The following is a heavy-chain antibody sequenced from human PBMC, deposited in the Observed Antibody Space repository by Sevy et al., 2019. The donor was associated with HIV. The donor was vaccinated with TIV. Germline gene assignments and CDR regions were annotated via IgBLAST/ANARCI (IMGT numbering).Heavy chain of an antibody. Sequence: GGSLRLSCAASGFTFSSYAMHWVRQAPGKGLEWVAVISYDGSNKYYADSVKGRFTISRDNSKNTLYLQMNSLRAEETAVYYCARDIAELGLYYYYYGMDVWGQGTTVTVSS. CDR3: ARDIAELGLYYYYYGMDV. CDR2: ISYDGSNK. CDR1: GFTFSSYA. D-gene: IGHD6-13*01. V-gene: IGHV3-30-3*01. J-gene: IGHJ6*02.